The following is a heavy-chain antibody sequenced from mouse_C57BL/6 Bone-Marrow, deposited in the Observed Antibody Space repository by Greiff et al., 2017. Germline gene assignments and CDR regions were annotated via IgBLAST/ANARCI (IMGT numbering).Heavy chain of an antibody. CDR3: ARSRRLRRGGAMDY. CDR1: GYTFTSYW. D-gene: IGHD2-4*01. CDR2: IDPNSGGT. V-gene: IGHV1-72*01. J-gene: IGHJ4*01. Sequence: QVQLKQPGAELVKPGASVKLSCKASGYTFTSYWMHWVKQRPGRGLEWIGRIDPNSGGTKYNEKFKSKATLTVDKPSSTAYMPLSSLTSEDSAVYYCARSRRLRRGGAMDYWGQGTSVTVSS.